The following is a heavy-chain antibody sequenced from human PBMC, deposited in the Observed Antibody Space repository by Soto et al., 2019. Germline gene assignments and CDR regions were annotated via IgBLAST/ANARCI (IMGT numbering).Heavy chain of an antibody. CDR3: ARGRGYSGDDHYYYFDMDV. D-gene: IGHD5-12*01. V-gene: IGHV1-69*13. CDR1: GGTFNNYP. CDR2: SIPIFGTA. J-gene: IGHJ6*02. Sequence: SVKVSCKASGGTFNNYPITWVRQAPGEGLEWMGGSIPIFGTANYAQKFQGRVTISVDESTSTAYMELSSLRSEDTAVYYCARGRGYSGDDHYYYFDMDVWGQGTTVTVSS.